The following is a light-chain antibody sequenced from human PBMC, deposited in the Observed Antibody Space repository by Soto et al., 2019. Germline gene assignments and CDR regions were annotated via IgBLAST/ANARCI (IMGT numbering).Light chain of an antibody. Sequence: EIVLTQSPGTLSLSPGEIATLSCRASQSVSSNYLARYQQKPGQAPRLLIYDTSNRATGIPDRFSGSGSGTDFILTISRLEPEDFAVYYCQHYGSSLWTFGQGTKVEIK. V-gene: IGKV3-20*01. J-gene: IGKJ1*01. CDR2: DTS. CDR1: QSVSSNY. CDR3: QHYGSSLWT.